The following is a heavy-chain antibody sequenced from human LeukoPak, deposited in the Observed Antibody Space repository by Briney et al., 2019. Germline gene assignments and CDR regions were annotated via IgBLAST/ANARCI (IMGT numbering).Heavy chain of an antibody. CDR2: IYYSGSA. Sequence: PSETLSLTCTVSGGSISRGDYDWSWIRQPPGKGLEWIGCIYYSGSAYYNPSLKSRVSISVDTSKNRFSLKLSSVTAADTAVYYCARGYNWNDSLQKTYGMDVWGQGTTVTVSS. J-gene: IGHJ6*02. CDR3: ARGYNWNDSLQKTYGMDV. D-gene: IGHD1-1*01. V-gene: IGHV4-30-4*02. CDR1: GGSISRGDYD.